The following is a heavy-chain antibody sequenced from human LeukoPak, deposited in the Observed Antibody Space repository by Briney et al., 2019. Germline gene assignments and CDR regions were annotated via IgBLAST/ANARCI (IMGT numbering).Heavy chain of an antibody. Sequence: GGSLRLSCAASGFTFSSYVMHWVRQAPGKGLEWVAFIRYDGSNKYYADSVKGRFTISRDNSKNTLYLQMNSLRAEDTAVYYCAKPMVRGVEANDAFDIWGQGTMVTVSS. CDR3: AKPMVRGVEANDAFDI. CDR2: IRYDGSNK. J-gene: IGHJ3*02. CDR1: GFTFSSYV. D-gene: IGHD3-10*01. V-gene: IGHV3-30*02.